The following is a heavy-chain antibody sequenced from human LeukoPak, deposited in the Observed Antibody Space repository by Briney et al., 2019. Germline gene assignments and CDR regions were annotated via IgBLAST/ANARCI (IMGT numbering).Heavy chain of an antibody. D-gene: IGHD2/OR15-2a*01. V-gene: IGHV1-2*02. Sequence: ASMTVSCKSSGFTFTDHYIHWVRQGPGQGLEWMGYIGPHSTFTSSPQEFQGRGTMTRDASMSTAYMELTRLTSADTAVYYCVREGEGPLSKDFDYWGQGTLVTVSS. CDR3: VREGEGPLSKDFDY. CDR1: GFTFTDHY. CDR2: IGPHSTFT. J-gene: IGHJ4*02.